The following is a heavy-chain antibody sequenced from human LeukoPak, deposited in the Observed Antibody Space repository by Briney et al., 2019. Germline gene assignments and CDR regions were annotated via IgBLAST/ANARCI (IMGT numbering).Heavy chain of an antibody. CDR1: GFTFSSYA. J-gene: IGHJ6*02. CDR2: ISGSGGST. Sequence: PGGSLRLSCAASGFTFSSYAMSWVRQAPGKGLEWVSAISGSGGSTYYADSVKGRFTISRDNSKNTLYLQMNSLRAEDTAVYYCARGLDYDILTGRYYYYYGMDVWGQGTTVTVSS. V-gene: IGHV3-23*01. D-gene: IGHD3-9*01. CDR3: ARGLDYDILTGRYYYYYGMDV.